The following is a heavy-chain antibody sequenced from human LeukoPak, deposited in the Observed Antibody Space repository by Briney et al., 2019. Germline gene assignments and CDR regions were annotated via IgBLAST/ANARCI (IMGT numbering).Heavy chain of an antibody. CDR2: INPSDSDT. J-gene: IGHJ1*01. V-gene: IGHV5-51*01. CDR1: GYSFTSYW. Sequence: GESLKISCKGSGYSFTSYWIGWVRQMPGKGLEWMGIINPSDSDTKYSPSFQGQVTFSVDKATTTAYLQWSSLKASDTAIYYCARPGITFGGVIVDSPFHHWGQGTLVTVSS. CDR3: ARPGITFGGVIVDSPFHH. D-gene: IGHD3-16*02.